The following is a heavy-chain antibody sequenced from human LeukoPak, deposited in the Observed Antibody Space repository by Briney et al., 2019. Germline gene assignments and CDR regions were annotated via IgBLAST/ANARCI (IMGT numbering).Heavy chain of an antibody. D-gene: IGHD3-22*01. Sequence: ASVEVSCKASGYTFTGYYIHWVRQAPGQGLEGMGWINPNSGGTNYAQKFQDRVTMTRDTSISTAYMELSSLRSDDTAVYYCARQANDHSGHDYWGQGTLVTVSS. CDR3: ARQANDHSGHDY. CDR1: GYTFTGYY. V-gene: IGHV1-2*02. J-gene: IGHJ4*02. CDR2: INPNSGGT.